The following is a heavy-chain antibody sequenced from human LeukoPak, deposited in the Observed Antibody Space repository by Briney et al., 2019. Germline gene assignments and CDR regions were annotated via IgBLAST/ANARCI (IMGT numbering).Heavy chain of an antibody. J-gene: IGHJ4*02. Sequence: PGGSLRLSCAASGFTFDDYGMSWVRQAPGKGLEWVSGINWNGGSTGYADSVKGRFTISRDNAKNSLYLQMNSLRAEDTALYYCARVGGEFSSGYYYFDYWGQGTLVTVSS. V-gene: IGHV3-20*04. D-gene: IGHD3-22*01. CDR2: INWNGGST. CDR3: ARVGGEFSSGYYYFDY. CDR1: GFTFDDYG.